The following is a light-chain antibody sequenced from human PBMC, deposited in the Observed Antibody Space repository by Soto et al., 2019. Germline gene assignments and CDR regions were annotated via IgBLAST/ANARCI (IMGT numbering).Light chain of an antibody. CDR2: EVN. CDR3: SSYAGSSNLV. CDR1: SSDVGGYNY. J-gene: IGLJ3*02. V-gene: IGLV2-8*01. Sequence: QSALTQPPSASGSPGQSVTISCTGSSSDVGGYNYVSWYQHHPGKAPKLMIYEVNKRPSGVPDRFSGSKSGNTASLTVSGLQAEDEAYYYCSSYAGSSNLVFGGGTKVTFL.